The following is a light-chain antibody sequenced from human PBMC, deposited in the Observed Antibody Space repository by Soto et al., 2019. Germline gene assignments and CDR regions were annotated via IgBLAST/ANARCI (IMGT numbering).Light chain of an antibody. CDR1: QTVRDN. Sequence: VMTQSPATLSVSPGERATLSCRASQTVRDNSGWYQQKPGQPPRLLIYGATTRATGTPARFSGSGSGTEFTLTISSLQSEDFAVYYCQQYNNWPLTFGGGTKVDIK. V-gene: IGKV3D-15*01. J-gene: IGKJ4*01. CDR2: GAT. CDR3: QQYNNWPLT.